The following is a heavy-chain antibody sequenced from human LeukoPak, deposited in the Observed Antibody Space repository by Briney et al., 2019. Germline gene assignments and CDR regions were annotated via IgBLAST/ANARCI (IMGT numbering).Heavy chain of an antibody. J-gene: IGHJ5*01. CDR2: VSANNGDT. CDR1: GYTFVSFG. CDR3: ARDRRDWFDS. Sequence: ASVNVSCKASGYTFVSFGISWVRQAPGQGLEWMGWVSANNGDTIYTEKFQDRVTMTTDTSTNTAYMEVRSLRSDDTAVYYCARDRRDWFDSWGQGTLVTVSS. V-gene: IGHV1-18*01.